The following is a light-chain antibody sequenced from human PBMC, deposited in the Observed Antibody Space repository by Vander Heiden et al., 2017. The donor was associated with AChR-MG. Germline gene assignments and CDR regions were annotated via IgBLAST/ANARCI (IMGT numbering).Light chain of an antibody. J-gene: IGLJ1*01. CDR3: GTWDSSLSGVV. Sequence: QSVLTQPPSVSAAPGQKVTISCSGSGSNIANNYVSWYQQLPGTAPKLLIYDKNKRPSGIPDRFSGSRSGTSATLGITGLQTGDEADYYCGTWDSSLSGVVFGTGTKVIVL. CDR2: DKN. V-gene: IGLV1-51*01. CDR1: GSNIANNY.